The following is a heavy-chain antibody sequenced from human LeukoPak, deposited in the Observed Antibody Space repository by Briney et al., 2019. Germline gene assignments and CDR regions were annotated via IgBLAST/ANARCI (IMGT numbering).Heavy chain of an antibody. CDR2: IYHSGST. V-gene: IGHV4-30-2*01. J-gene: IGHJ4*02. CDR3: ARGPGYCSGGSCYSAQPYYFDY. D-gene: IGHD2-15*01. CDR1: GGSISSGGYS. Sequence: SQTLSLTCAVSGGSISSGGYSWSWIRQPPGKGLEWIGYIYHSGSTYYNPSLKSRVTISVDRSKNQFSLKLSSVTAADTAVYYCARGPGYCSGGSCYSAQPYYFDYWGQGTLVTVSS.